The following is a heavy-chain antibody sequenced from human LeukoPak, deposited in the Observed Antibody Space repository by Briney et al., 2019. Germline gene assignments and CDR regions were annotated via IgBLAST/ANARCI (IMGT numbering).Heavy chain of an antibody. CDR3: ARSLIGQQLDNYCYYAMDV. V-gene: IGHV1-2*02. Sequence: ASVKVSCKASGYTFTGFHMHWVRQAPGQGLEWMGWIHPNSGNTRYAQKFQGRVTMTTDTSISTAYMEVSRLRSDDSAVYYCARSLIGQQLDNYCYYAMDVWGQGTTVTVSS. D-gene: IGHD6-13*01. J-gene: IGHJ6*02. CDR2: IHPNSGNT. CDR1: GYTFTGFH.